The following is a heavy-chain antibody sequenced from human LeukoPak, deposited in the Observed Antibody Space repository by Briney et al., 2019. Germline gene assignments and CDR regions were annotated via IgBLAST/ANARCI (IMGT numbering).Heavy chain of an antibody. CDR2: IYHSGST. V-gene: IGHV4-38-2*02. CDR3: ARADYYDSSGPIGDAWFDP. J-gene: IGHJ5*02. Sequence: PSETLSLTCTVSGYSISSGYYWGWIRQPPGKGLEWIGSIYHSGSTYYNPSLKSRVTISVDTSKNQFSLKLSSVTAADTAVYYCARADYYDSSGPIGDAWFDPWGQGTLVTVSS. D-gene: IGHD3-22*01. CDR1: GYSISSGYY.